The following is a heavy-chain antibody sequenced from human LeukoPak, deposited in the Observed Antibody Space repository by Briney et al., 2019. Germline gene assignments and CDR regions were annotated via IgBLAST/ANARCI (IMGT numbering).Heavy chain of an antibody. J-gene: IGHJ6*02. CDR3: ARGGMGANSQEYFYYGMDV. V-gene: IGHV3-21*01. D-gene: IGHD2-8*01. CDR2: ISRTSSYI. CDR1: GFSFSTYS. Sequence: GGSLRLSCAAAGFSFSTYSMNWVRQTPGKGLEWVSSISRTSSYIYYADSVKGRFTPSRDNGKNSLYLQMNSLRAEDTAVYYCARGGMGANSQEYFYYGMDVWGQGTTVTVSS.